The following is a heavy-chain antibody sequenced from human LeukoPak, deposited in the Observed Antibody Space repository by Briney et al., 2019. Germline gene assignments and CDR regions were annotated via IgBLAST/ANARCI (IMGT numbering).Heavy chain of an antibody. CDR1: GFTFSSYA. CDR2: ITDDGGNK. D-gene: IGHD3-22*01. Sequence: PGGSLRLSCAASGFTFSSYAMSWVRQAPGKGLEWVAVITDDGGNKYYADSVKGRFTISRDNSKNTVYLQLNSLRADDTAVYYCARDSSDDSSGYLDYWGQGTLVTVSS. CDR3: ARDSSDDSSGYLDY. J-gene: IGHJ4*02. V-gene: IGHV3-30-3*01.